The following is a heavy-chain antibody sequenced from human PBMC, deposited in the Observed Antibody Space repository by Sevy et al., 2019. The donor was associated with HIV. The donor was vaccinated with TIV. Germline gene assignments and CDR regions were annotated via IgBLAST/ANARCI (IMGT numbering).Heavy chain of an antibody. J-gene: IGHJ5*02. V-gene: IGHV4-59*01. D-gene: IGHD2-2*02. CDR3: ARARGYCSSTSCYTFLFTGPNWFDP. CDR2: IYYIGST. Sequence: SETLSLTCTVSGGSISSYYWSWIRQPPGKGLEWIGYIYYIGSTNYNPSLKSRVTISVDTSKNQFSLKLSSVTAADTAVYYCARARGYCSSTSCYTFLFTGPNWFDPWGQGTLVTVSS. CDR1: GGSISSYY.